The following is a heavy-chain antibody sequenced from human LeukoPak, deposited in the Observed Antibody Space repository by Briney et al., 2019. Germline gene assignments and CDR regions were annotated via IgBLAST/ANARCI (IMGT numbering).Heavy chain of an antibody. CDR1: GFTLRSYA. J-gene: IGHJ4*02. CDR2: IDTGGRTT. Sequence: GGSLRLSCADSGFTLRSYAMCGVRQAPGKGLEWVSTIDTGGRTTYYADSVKGRFTISRNNYKNMVDLQMNNLRPEDTAVYYCAKDRGYYDSEFQNWGEGTLVTVSS. D-gene: IGHD3-22*01. CDR3: AKDRGYYDSEFQN. V-gene: IGHV3-23*01.